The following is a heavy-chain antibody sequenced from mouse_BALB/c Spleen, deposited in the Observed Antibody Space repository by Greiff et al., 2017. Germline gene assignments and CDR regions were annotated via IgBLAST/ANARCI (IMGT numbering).Heavy chain of an antibody. J-gene: IGHJ4*01. D-gene: IGHD1-2*01. V-gene: IGHV1S126*01. CDR1: GYSFTSYW. CDR3: ARSYGYYYAMDY. CDR2: IDPSDSET. Sequence: VKLVESGPQLVRPGASVKISCKASGYSFTSYWMHWVKQRPGQGLEWIGMIDPSDSETRLNQKFKDKATLTVDKSSSTAYMQLSSPTSEDSAVYYCARSYGYYYAMDYWGQGTSVTVSS.